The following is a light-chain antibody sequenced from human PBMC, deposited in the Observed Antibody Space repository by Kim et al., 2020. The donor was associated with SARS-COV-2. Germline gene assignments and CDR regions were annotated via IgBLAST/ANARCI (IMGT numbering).Light chain of an antibody. V-gene: IGKV1-5*03. CDR3: QQYQAYPVT. Sequence: AFVGDRVTITCRASQSIDSWLAWYQQKPGRAPRLLIYRASDLESGVPSRFSGGGSGTEFTLTISSLQPDDIATYYCQQYQAYPVTFGGGTKVDIK. CDR2: RAS. CDR1: QSIDSW. J-gene: IGKJ4*01.